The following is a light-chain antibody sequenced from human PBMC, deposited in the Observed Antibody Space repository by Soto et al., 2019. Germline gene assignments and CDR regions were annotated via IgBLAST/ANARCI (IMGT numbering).Light chain of an antibody. CDR1: QGIKND. CDR3: LQDYSYPLT. J-gene: IGKJ1*01. Sequence: IQMTQSPSSLSASVGDRVTITCQASQGIKNDLGWYQQKPGKAPKLLIYAASSLQSGVPSRFSGSGSGTDFSLTISSLQPDDFATYYCLQDYSYPLTFGQGTKVDIK. CDR2: AAS. V-gene: IGKV1-6*01.